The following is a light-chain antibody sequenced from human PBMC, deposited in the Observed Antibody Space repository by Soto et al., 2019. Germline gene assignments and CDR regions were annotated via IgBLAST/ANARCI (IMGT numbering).Light chain of an antibody. Sequence: QSVLTQPPSVSGAPGQRVTISCTGDSSNIGAGYDVHWYQQLPGTAPKLLIYVNINRPSGVPDRFSASRSDSSASLAITGLQAEDEADYYCQSYDSSLRVLFGGGIKVTVL. V-gene: IGLV1-40*01. CDR2: VNI. CDR3: QSYDSSLRVL. J-gene: IGLJ2*01. CDR1: SSNIGAGYD.